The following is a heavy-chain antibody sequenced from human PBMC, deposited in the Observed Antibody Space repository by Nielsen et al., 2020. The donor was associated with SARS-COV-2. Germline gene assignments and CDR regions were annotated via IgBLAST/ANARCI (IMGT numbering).Heavy chain of an antibody. CDR2: IYSGGST. V-gene: IGHV3-66*01. Sequence: LSLTCAASGFTFSNAWMSWVRQAPGKGLEWVSVIYSGGSTYYADSVKGRFTISRDNSKNTLYLQMNSLRAEDTAVYYCARASGYYYMDVWGKGTTVTVSS. CDR3: ARASGYYYMDV. D-gene: IGHD6-25*01. CDR1: GFTFSNAW. J-gene: IGHJ6*03.